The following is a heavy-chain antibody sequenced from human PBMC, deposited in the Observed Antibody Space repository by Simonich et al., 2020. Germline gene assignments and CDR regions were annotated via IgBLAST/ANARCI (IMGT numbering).Heavy chain of an antibody. V-gene: IGHV1-18*01. CDR3: ARSTTGTTAFDI. J-gene: IGHJ3*02. D-gene: IGHD1-1*01. CDR2: IRSYNGNT. CDR1: GYNFTIYG. Sequence: QVQLVPSGAEVKKPVASVKVSCQAPGYNFTIYGISWWRQTHGQGLEWMGMIRSYNGNTNDAQKLQGRATMTTEPSTITASMEMRSLRSDDTAVYYCARSTTGTTAFDIWGQGTMVTVSS.